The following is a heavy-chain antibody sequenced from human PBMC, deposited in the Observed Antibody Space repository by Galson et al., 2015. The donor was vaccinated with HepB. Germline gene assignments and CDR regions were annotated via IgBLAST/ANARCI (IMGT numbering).Heavy chain of an antibody. D-gene: IGHD3-3*01. Sequence: QSGAEVKKPGESLKISCRASGYTFTSYGISWVRQAPGQGLEWMGWISAYNGNTNYAQKLQGRVTMTTDTSTSTAYMELRSLRSDDTAVYYCARPRITIFGVVSSLDVWGKGTTVTVSS. J-gene: IGHJ6*04. V-gene: IGHV1-18*01. CDR1: GYTFTSYG. CDR3: ARPRITIFGVVSSLDV. CDR2: ISAYNGNT.